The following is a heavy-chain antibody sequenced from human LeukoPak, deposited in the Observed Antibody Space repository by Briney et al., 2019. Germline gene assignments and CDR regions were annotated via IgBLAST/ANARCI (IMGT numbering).Heavy chain of an antibody. D-gene: IGHD6-13*01. Sequence: SETLSLTCAVYGGSFSGYYWSWIRQPPGKGLEWIGEINHSVSTNYNPSLKSRVTISVDTSNNQFSLKLSSVTAADTAVYYCARVYSSSWFDYWGQGTLVTVSS. CDR2: INHSVST. V-gene: IGHV4-34*01. CDR3: ARVYSSSWFDY. CDR1: GGSFSGYY. J-gene: IGHJ4*02.